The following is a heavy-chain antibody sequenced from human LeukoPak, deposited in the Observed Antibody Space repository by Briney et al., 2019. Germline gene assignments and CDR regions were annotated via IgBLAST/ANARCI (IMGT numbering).Heavy chain of an antibody. V-gene: IGHV4-39*01. CDR3: ARRTVDIVATMSAPFFGYYYYMDV. CDR2: IYYSGST. CDR1: GGSISSGSYY. Sequence: KPSETLSLTCTVSGGSISSGSYYWGWIRQPPGKGLEWIGTIYYSGSTYYNPSLKSRVTISVDTSKNQFSLKLSSVTAADTAVYYCARRTVDIVATMSAPFFGYYYYMDVWGKGTTVTISS. D-gene: IGHD5-12*01. J-gene: IGHJ6*03.